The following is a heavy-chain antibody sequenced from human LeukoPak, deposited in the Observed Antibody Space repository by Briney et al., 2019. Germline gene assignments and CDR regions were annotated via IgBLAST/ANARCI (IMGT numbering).Heavy chain of an antibody. Sequence: PGGSLRLSCAVSGFTFSSYWMSWVRQAPGKGLEWVANIKQDGSEKYYVDSVKGRFTISRDNAKNSLYLQMNSLRAEDTAVYYCALISGWYVRGYFQHWGQGTLVTVSS. CDR1: GFTFSSYW. J-gene: IGHJ1*01. CDR3: ALISGWYVRGYFQH. CDR2: IKQDGSEK. D-gene: IGHD6-19*01. V-gene: IGHV3-7*01.